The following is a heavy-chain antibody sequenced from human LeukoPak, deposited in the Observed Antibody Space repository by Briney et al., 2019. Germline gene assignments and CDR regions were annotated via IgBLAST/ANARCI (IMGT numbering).Heavy chain of an antibody. CDR2: ISGSGGST. Sequence: GGSLRLSCAASGFTFSSYAMSWVRQAPGKGLEWVSAISGSGGSTYYADSVKGRFTISRDNSKNTLYLQMNSLRAEDTAVYYCAKARGSIVVVPADVWGQGTTVTASS. CDR3: AKARGSIVVVPADV. D-gene: IGHD2-2*01. CDR1: GFTFSSYA. V-gene: IGHV3-23*01. J-gene: IGHJ6*02.